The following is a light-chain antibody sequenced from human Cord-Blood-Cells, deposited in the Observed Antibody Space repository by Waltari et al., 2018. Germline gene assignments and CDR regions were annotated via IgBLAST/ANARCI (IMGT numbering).Light chain of an antibody. V-gene: IGLV2-11*02. CDR3: CSYAGSYTLV. J-gene: IGLJ2*01. CDR1: SSDVGGHNY. CDR2: DVS. Sequence: QSALTQPRSVSASPGQSVTISCTGPSSDVGGHNYVSWYQQHPGKAPKLMIYDVSKRPSGVTDRFSGSKSGNTASLTISGLQAEDEADYYCCSYAGSYTLVFGGGTKLTVL.